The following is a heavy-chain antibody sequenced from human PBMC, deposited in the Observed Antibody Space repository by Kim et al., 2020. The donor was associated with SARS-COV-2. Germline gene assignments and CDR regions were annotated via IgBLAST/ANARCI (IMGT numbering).Heavy chain of an antibody. Sequence: ASVKVSCKASGYTFTGYYMHWVRQAPGQGLEWMGWINPNSGGTNYAQKFQGRVTMTRDTSISTAYMELSRLRSDDTAVYYCARDAEAYPPGDYWGQGTLVTVSS. D-gene: IGHD3-16*01. J-gene: IGHJ4*02. CDR3: ARDAEAYPPGDY. CDR2: INPNSGGT. V-gene: IGHV1-2*02. CDR1: GYTFTGYY.